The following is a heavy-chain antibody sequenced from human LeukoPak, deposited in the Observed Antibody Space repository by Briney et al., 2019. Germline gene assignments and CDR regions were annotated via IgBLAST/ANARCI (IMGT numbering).Heavy chain of an antibody. CDR2: IHYDGSNK. CDR1: GFTFSSYG. Sequence: GGSLRLSCAVSGFTFSSYGMHWVRQAPGKGLEWVAFIHYDGSNKYYADSVKGRFTISRDNSKNTLYLQMNSLRAEDTAVYYCAKVLSKGGGYYLTDYWGQGTLVTVSS. V-gene: IGHV3-30*02. J-gene: IGHJ4*02. D-gene: IGHD3-22*01. CDR3: AKVLSKGGGYYLTDY.